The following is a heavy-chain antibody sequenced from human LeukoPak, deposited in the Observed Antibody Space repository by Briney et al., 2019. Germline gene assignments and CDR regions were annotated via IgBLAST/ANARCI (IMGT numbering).Heavy chain of an antibody. CDR1: GFTLSSYG. CDR2: IWYDGSNK. Sequence: GGSLRLSCAASGFTLSSYGMHWVRQAPGKGLEWVAAIWYDGSNKYHADSVKGRFTISRDNAKNTVYLQMNSLRAEDTAVYYCARVLSGSWDWFDPWGQGTLVTVSS. D-gene: IGHD6-6*01. CDR3: ARVLSGSWDWFDP. V-gene: IGHV3-33*01. J-gene: IGHJ5*02.